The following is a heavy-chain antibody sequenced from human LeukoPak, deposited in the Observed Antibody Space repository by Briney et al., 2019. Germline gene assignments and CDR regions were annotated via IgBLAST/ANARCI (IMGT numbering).Heavy chain of an antibody. CDR2: IRSKAYGGTT. V-gene: IGHV3-49*04. CDR1: GFTFGDYA. D-gene: IGHD3-22*01. CDR3: TRAYATYYYDSSGSTEYYFDY. Sequence: GGSLRLSCTASGFTFGDYAMSWVRQAPGKGLEWVGFIRSKAYGGTTEYAASVKGRFTISRDDSKSIAYLQMNSLKTEDTAVYYCTRAYATYYYDSSGSTEYYFDYWGQGTLVAVSS. J-gene: IGHJ4*02.